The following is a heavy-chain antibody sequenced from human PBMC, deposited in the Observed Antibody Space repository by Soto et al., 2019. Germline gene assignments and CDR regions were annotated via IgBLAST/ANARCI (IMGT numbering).Heavy chain of an antibody. V-gene: IGHV3-30-3*01. CDR3: ARVGTTYNYYYYCMDV. J-gene: IGHJ6*02. CDR2: ISYDGNNK. CDR1: GFTFSSYI. D-gene: IGHD4-4*01. Sequence: QVQLVESGGSVVQPGRSLRLSCAASGFTFSSYIMHWVRQAPGKGLEWVALISYDGNNKYHADSVKGRFTISRDNSRNTLFLLLNSLRGEDTAVYYCARVGTTYNYYYYCMDVWGQGTTVTVSS.